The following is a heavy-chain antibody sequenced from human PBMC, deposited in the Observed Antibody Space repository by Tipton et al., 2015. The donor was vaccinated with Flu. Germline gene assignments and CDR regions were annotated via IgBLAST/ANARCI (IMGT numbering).Heavy chain of an antibody. Sequence: TLSLTCSVPGASVSGYYFSWLQQPPRNGLEWIGHISSSGFTNSYPSLKSRVAISVDTSKNQLSLSLTTVTKTDTAVYYCARRGFLGSSYEDWGQGTLVTVSS. CDR1: GASVSGYY. CDR2: ISSSGFT. CDR3: ARRGFLGSSYED. J-gene: IGHJ4*02. V-gene: IGHV4-59*02. D-gene: IGHD6-13*01.